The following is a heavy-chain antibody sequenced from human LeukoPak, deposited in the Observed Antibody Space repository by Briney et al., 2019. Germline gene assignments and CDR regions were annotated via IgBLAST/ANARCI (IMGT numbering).Heavy chain of an antibody. CDR3: ARAHRLAAAGSGHAFDI. Sequence: GESLKISCKASGYSFTNYWIGWVRQMPGKGLEWMGIIYPGDSDTRYTPSFQGQVTFSADKSISTASLQWGSLKASDTAMYYCARAHRLAAAGSGHAFDIWGQGTMVIVSS. CDR2: IYPGDSDT. V-gene: IGHV5-51*01. D-gene: IGHD6-13*01. J-gene: IGHJ3*02. CDR1: GYSFTNYW.